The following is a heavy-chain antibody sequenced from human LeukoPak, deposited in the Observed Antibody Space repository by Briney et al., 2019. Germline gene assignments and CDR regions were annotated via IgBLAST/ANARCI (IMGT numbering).Heavy chain of an antibody. D-gene: IGHD3-22*01. CDR1: GYTFTSYD. CDR2: MNPNSGNT. V-gene: IGHV1-8*03. Sequence: ASVKVSCKASGYTFTSYDINWVRQATGQGLEWMGWMNPNSGNTGYAQKFQGRVTITRNTSISTAYMELSSLRSEDTAVYYCAEVEVTAGYYPHYYYYYMDVWGKGTTVTVSS. CDR3: AEVEVTAGYYPHYYYYYMDV. J-gene: IGHJ6*03.